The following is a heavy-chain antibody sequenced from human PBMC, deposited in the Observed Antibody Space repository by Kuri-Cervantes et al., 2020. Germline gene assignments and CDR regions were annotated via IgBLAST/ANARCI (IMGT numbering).Heavy chain of an antibody. CDR3: AKTGEGYAFDI. D-gene: IGHD3-10*01. V-gene: IGHV3-20*04. CDR2: IKWNGGST. Sequence: GGSLRLSCAASGFTFDDYGMSWVRQAPGKGLEWVSGIKWNGGSTGYVDSVKGRFTISRDNAKNSLYLQMNSLRAEDTALYYCAKTGEGYAFDIWGQGTMVTVSS. CDR1: GFTFDDYG. J-gene: IGHJ3*02.